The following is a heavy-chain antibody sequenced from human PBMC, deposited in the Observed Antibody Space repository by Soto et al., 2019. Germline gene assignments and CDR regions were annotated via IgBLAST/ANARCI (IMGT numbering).Heavy chain of an antibody. J-gene: IGHJ4*02. CDR1: GGSVSSGDYY. D-gene: IGHD3-22*01. Sequence: QVQLQESGPGLVTPSPTLSLTCTVSGGSVSSGDYYWSWLRQPPGNGLEWIGYISYSGSTYYIPSLRSRVTISVDTSKNQCSLKLSAVTAADTAVYYCARTNPDSSGYYVFDYWGQGTLVTVSS. CDR2: ISYSGST. V-gene: IGHV4-30-4*01. CDR3: ARTNPDSSGYYVFDY.